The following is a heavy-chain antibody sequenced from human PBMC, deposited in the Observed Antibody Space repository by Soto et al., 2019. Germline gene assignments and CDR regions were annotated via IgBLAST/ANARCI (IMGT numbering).Heavy chain of an antibody. CDR2: ISWNSGSI. CDR1: GFTFDDYA. V-gene: IGHV3-9*01. J-gene: IGHJ4*02. D-gene: IGHD5-18*01. CDR3: AKAVGSYGNFDY. Sequence: EVQLVESGGGLVQPGRSLRLSCAASGFTFDDYAMHWVRQAPGKGLEWVSRISWNSGSIGYADSVKGRFTISRDNAKNALYLQMNILRAEDTALYYCAKAVGSYGNFDYWGQGTLVTVSS.